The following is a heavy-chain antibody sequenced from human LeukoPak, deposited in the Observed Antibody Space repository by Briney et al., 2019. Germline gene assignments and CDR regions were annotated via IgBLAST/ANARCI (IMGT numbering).Heavy chain of an antibody. Sequence: ASVKVSCKASGGTFSSYAISWVRQAPGQGLEWLGRIIPILGIANYAQKFQGRVTITADKSTSTAYMELSSLRSEDTAVYYCARVPYGDYEPPTLYYYGMDAWGQGTTVTVSS. CDR1: GGTFSSYA. CDR3: ARVPYGDYEPPTLYYYGMDA. V-gene: IGHV1-69*04. CDR2: IIPILGIA. J-gene: IGHJ6*02. D-gene: IGHD4-17*01.